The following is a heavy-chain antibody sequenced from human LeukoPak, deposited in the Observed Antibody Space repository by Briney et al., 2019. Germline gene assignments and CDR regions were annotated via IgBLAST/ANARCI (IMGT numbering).Heavy chain of an antibody. CDR2: ISAYNGNT. CDR1: GYTFTIYG. J-gene: IGHJ5*02. Sequence: ASVKVSCKASGYTFTIYGIGWVRQAPGQGLEWMGWISAYNGNTNYAQKLQGRVTMTTDTSTSTAYMELRSLRSDDTAVYYCARDSVGGGDNWFDPWGQGTLVTVSS. V-gene: IGHV1-18*01. CDR3: ARDSVGGGDNWFDP. D-gene: IGHD6-25*01.